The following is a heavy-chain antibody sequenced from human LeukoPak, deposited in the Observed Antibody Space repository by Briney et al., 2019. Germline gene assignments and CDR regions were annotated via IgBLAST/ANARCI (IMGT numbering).Heavy chain of an antibody. Sequence: SETLSLTCTVSGGSISSYYWSWIRQPPGKGLEWIGEINHSGSTNYNPSLKSRVTISVDTSKNQFSLKLSSVTAADTAVYYCARWGLQSNWFDPWGQGTLVTVSS. D-gene: IGHD2-21*01. V-gene: IGHV4-34*01. CDR1: GGSISSYY. CDR3: ARWGLQSNWFDP. CDR2: INHSGST. J-gene: IGHJ5*02.